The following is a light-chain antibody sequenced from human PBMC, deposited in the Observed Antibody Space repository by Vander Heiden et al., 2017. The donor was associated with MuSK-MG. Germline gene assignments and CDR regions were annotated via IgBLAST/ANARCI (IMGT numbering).Light chain of an antibody. CDR2: DAS. V-gene: IGKV3-11*01. CDR3: QQRREWPLT. CDR1: QSLSSY. Sequence: EIVSTQSPATLSLSPGERATLSCRASQSLSSYLAWYQQKPGQAPRLLIFDASNRATGIPARFSGSGSGTYFTLTVSILDPEDFAVYYCQQRREWPLTFGQGTRLEIK. J-gene: IGKJ5*01.